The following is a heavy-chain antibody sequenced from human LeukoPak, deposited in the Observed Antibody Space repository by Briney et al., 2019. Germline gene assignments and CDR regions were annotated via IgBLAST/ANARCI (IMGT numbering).Heavy chain of an antibody. CDR2: INPSGGST. V-gene: IGHV1-46*01. D-gene: IGHD3-10*01. CDR1: GYTFTSYY. CDR3: ARITMVRGVIFDWYFDL. Sequence: GASVKVSCKASGYTFTSYYMHWVRQAPGQGLEWMGIINPSGGSTSCAQKFQGRVTMTRDTSTSTVYMELSSLRSEDTAVYYCARITMVRGVIFDWYFDLWGRGTLVTVSS. J-gene: IGHJ2*01.